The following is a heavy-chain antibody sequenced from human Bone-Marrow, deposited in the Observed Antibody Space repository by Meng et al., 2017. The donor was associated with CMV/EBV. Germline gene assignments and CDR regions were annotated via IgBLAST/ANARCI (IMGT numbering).Heavy chain of an antibody. CDR1: GGSFSGYY. V-gene: IGHV4-34*01. D-gene: IGHD6-19*01. CDR3: ARGGWSSSGRKGLGRPWYY. J-gene: IGHJ4*02. CDR2: INHSGST. Sequence: VSLQQWGAGPLKPSETLSLTCAVYGGSFSGYYWSWIRQPPGKGLEWIGEINHSGSTNYNPSLKSRVTISVDTSKNQFSLKLSSVTAADTAVYYCARGGWSSSGRKGLGRPWYYWGQGTLVTASS.